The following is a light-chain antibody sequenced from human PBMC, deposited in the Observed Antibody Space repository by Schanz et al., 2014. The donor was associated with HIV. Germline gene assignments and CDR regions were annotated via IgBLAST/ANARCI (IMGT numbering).Light chain of an antibody. CDR2: TAS. J-gene: IGKJ4*01. CDR1: QSISSY. CDR3: QQLHTYPLT. Sequence: DIQMTQSPSSLSVFVGDRVTITCRASQSISSYLNWYQQKPGKAPKLLIYTASSLQGGVPSRFSGSGSGTEFTXXISSLQPEDFATYYCQQLHTYPLTFGGGTKVEIK. V-gene: IGKV1-9*01.